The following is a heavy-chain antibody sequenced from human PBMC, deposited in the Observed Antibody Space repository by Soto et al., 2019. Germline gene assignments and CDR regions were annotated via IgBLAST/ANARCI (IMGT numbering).Heavy chain of an antibody. Sequence: PSETLSLTCAVYGGSFSGYYWSWIRQPPGKGLEWIGEINHSGSTNYNPSLKSRVTISVDTSKNQFSLMLSSVTAADTAVYYCARGRGYCSSTSCYGYYYYYMDVWGKGTTVTVSS. V-gene: IGHV4-34*01. J-gene: IGHJ6*03. CDR3: ARGRGYCSSTSCYGYYYYYMDV. D-gene: IGHD2-2*01. CDR2: INHSGST. CDR1: GGSFSGYY.